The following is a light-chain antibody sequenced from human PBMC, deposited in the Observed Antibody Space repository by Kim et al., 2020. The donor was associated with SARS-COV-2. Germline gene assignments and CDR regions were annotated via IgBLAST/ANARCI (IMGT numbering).Light chain of an antibody. Sequence: VAPGGTVTLTCGLSSGSVSTPYYPSWYQQTPGQAPRTLIYSTNTRSPGVPDRFSGSILGNKAALTITGAQADDECDYYCVLYMGSGLSVFGGGTKLTVL. CDR2: STN. CDR3: VLYMGSGLSV. CDR1: SGSVSTPYY. J-gene: IGLJ2*01. V-gene: IGLV8-61*01.